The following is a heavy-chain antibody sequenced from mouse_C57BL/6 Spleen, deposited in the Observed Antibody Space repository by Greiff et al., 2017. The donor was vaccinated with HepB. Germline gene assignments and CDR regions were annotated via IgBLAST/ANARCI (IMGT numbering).Heavy chain of an antibody. CDR3: ANDYSNYDYYAMDY. CDR2: IHPNSGST. Sequence: VQLQQPGAELVKPGASVKLSCKASGYTFTSYWMHWVKQRPGQGLEWIGMIHPNSGSTNYNEKFKSKATLTVDKSSSTAYMQLSSLTSEDSAVYYCANDYSNYDYYAMDYWGQGTSVTVSS. CDR1: GYTFTSYW. J-gene: IGHJ4*01. D-gene: IGHD2-5*01. V-gene: IGHV1-64*01.